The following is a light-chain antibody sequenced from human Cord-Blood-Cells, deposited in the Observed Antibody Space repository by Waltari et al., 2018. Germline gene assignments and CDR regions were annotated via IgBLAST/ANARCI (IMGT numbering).Light chain of an antibody. J-gene: IGLJ2*01. CDR3: CSYAGSYTLV. CDR2: DVS. Sequence: QSALTPPRSVSGSPGQSVTISCAGTTSDVGGYKYVPWYQQPPGKPPKPLIYDVSKRPPGVPDRFSGSKSGNTASLTISGLPAEDEADYYCCSYAGSYTLVFGGGTKLTVL. V-gene: IGLV2-11*01. CDR1: TSDVGGYKY.